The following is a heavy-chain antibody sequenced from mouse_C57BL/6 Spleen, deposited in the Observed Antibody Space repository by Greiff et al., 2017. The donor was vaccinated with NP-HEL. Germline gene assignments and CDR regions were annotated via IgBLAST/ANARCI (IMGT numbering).Heavy chain of an antibody. CDR3: ARQVYDGAWFAY. CDR1: GFTFSDYY. V-gene: IGHV5-12*01. CDR2: ISNGGGST. J-gene: IGHJ3*01. D-gene: IGHD2-3*01. Sequence: EVQLVESGGGLVQPGGSLKLSCAASGFTFSDYYMYWVRQTPEKRLEWVAYISNGGGSTYYPDTVKGRFTISRDNAKNTRYLQIRRLKSEDTAMYYCARQVYDGAWFAYWGQGTLVTVAA.